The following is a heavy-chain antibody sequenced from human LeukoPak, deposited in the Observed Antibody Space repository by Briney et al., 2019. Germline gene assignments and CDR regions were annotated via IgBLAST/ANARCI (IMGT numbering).Heavy chain of an antibody. D-gene: IGHD3-10*01. J-gene: IGHJ6*02. V-gene: IGHV3-23*01. Sequence: PGGSLRPSCAASGFTFSSYAMSWVRQAPGKGLEWVSAISGSGSTYYADSVKGRFTISRDNSKNTLYLQMNSLRAEDMAVYYCARRGVLWFGELFYYGMDVWGQGTTVTVSS. CDR1: GFTFSSYA. CDR3: ARRGVLWFGELFYYGMDV. CDR2: ISGSGST.